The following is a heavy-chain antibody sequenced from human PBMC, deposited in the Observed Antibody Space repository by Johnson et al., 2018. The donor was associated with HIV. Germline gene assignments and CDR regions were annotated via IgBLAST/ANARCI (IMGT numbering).Heavy chain of an antibody. D-gene: IGHD2-21*02. J-gene: IGHJ3*02. CDR2: ISTSGTTI. V-gene: IGHV3-NL1*01. CDR3: ARGGVYCFGDCKASDI. Sequence: QVQLVESGGGVVQPGGSLGVSCVASGFTFTSFAMHWVRHAPGKGLEWISHISTSGTTIYYADSVKGRFTISRDNSKNTLYLQMNSLRAEDTAVYYCARGGVYCFGDCKASDIWGQGTMVTVSS. CDR1: GFTFTSFA.